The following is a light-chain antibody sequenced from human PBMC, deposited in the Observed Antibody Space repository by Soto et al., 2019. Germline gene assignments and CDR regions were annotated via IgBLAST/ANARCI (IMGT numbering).Light chain of an antibody. Sequence: DFVMTQSPDSLAMSPGERATINCKSSQSVLYSSNNKNYLAWFQQKPGQPPKLLIYWASTRESGVPDRFSGSGSGTDFTLSISSLQAEDVAVYYCQQYYTTPPWTFGQGTKVEIK. V-gene: IGKV4-1*01. CDR2: WAS. CDR1: QSVLYSSNNKNY. J-gene: IGKJ1*01. CDR3: QQYYTTPPWT.